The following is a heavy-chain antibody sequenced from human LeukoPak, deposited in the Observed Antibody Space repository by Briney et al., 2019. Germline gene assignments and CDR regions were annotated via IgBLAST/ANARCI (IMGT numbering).Heavy chain of an antibody. CDR1: GGTFSSYA. V-gene: IGHV1-69*01. CDR3: AREGRGYYFDD. D-gene: IGHD3-22*01. J-gene: IGHJ4*02. Sequence: ASVKVSCKASGGTFSSYAISWVRQAPGQGLEWMGGIIPIFGTTNYAQKFQGRVTITADEPTSTVYMELSSLRSEDTAVYYCAREGRGYYFDDWGQGTLVTVSS. CDR2: IIPIFGTT.